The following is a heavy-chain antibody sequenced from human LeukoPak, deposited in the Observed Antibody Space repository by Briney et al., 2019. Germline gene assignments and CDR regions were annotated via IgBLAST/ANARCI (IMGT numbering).Heavy chain of an antibody. D-gene: IGHD3-10*01. J-gene: IGHJ4*02. CDR2: INHSGST. CDR1: GGSFSGYY. CDR3: ARGQGPYYYGSGSLLGESPMYYFDY. V-gene: IGHV4-34*01. Sequence: KSSETLSLTCAVYGGSFSGYYCSWIRQPPGKGLEWIGEINHSGSTNYNPSLKSRVTISVDASKNQFSLKLSSVTAADTAVYYCARGQGPYYYGSGSLLGESPMYYFDYWGQGTLVTVSS.